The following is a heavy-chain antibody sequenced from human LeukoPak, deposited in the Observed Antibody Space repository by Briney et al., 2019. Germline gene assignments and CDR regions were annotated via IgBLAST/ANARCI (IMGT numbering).Heavy chain of an antibody. CDR1: GGSISSYY. Sequence: PSETLSLTCTVSGGSISSYYWSWIRQPPGKGLEWIGYIYYSGSINYNPSLKSRVTISVDTSKNQFSLKLSSVTAADTAVYYCARGIQLWFDPWGQGTLVTVSS. V-gene: IGHV4-59*01. CDR2: IYYSGSI. CDR3: ARGIQLWFDP. D-gene: IGHD5-18*01. J-gene: IGHJ5*02.